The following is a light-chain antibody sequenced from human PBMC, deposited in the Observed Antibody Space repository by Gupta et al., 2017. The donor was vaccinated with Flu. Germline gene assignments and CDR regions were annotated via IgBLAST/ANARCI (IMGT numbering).Light chain of an antibody. CDR1: QSVLYSSNNKNY. CDR2: WAS. CDR3: QQDDRTPYT. V-gene: IGKV4-1*01. J-gene: IGKJ2*01. Sequence: DIVMTQSPDSLAVSLGERATINCKSSQSVLYSSNNKNYLAWYQQKPGQPPTLLIYWASTREYGVPDRFSGSGSGTDFTLTISSRQAEDVAVYYCQQDDRTPYTFGQGTKMDIK.